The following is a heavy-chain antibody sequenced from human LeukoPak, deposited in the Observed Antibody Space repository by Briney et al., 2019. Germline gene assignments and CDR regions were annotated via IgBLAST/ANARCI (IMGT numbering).Heavy chain of an antibody. Sequence: GGSLRLSCSSCLRIYTDCAMTGLRQAPGKGLEWVSAVSSGGDSTHYADSVKGRFTISRDNSKNTLYLQMNSLRAEDTAVYYCVVGGRGLWYTADWGQGTLVTVSS. CDR2: VSSGGDST. CDR1: LRIYTDCA. J-gene: IGHJ4*02. CDR3: VVGGRGLWYTAD. D-gene: IGHD1-26*01. V-gene: IGHV3-23*01.